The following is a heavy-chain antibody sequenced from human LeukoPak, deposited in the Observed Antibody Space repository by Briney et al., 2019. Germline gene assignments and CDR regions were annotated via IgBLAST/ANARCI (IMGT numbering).Heavy chain of an antibody. V-gene: IGHV3-11*01. CDR2: ISSSGSTI. CDR1: GFTFSDYY. D-gene: IGHD5-12*01. Sequence: GGSLRLSCAASGFTFSDYYMSWIRQAPGKGLEWVSYISSSGSTIYYADSVEGRFTISRDNAKNSLYLQMNSLRAEDTAVYYCARGGSYSGYDPRLFDYWGQGTLVTVSS. J-gene: IGHJ4*02. CDR3: ARGGSYSGYDPRLFDY.